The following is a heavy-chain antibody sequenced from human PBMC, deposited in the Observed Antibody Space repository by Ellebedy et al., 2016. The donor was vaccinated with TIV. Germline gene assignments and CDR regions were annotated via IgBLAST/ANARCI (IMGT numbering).Heavy chain of an antibody. CDR3: ARDNGIIGVTNEDNWFDP. CDR1: GGSISSGDYY. J-gene: IGHJ5*02. CDR2: IYYSVST. Sequence: SETLSLXXFVSGGSISSGDYYWSWTRQPPGKGLEWIGSIYYSVSTSYNPSLKSRLSISIDTSKNQFSLNLSSVTAADTAVYYCARDNGIIGVTNEDNWFDPWGQGTLVTVSS. D-gene: IGHD2-21*02. V-gene: IGHV4-30-4*01.